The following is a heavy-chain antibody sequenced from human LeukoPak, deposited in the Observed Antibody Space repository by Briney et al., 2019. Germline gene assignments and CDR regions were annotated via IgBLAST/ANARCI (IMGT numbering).Heavy chain of an antibody. CDR2: ISAYNGNT. V-gene: IGHV1-18*01. CDR1: GYTFTSYG. Sequence: ASVKVSCKVSGYTFTSYGISWVRQAPGQGLEWMGWISAYNGNTNYAQKLQGRVTMTTDTSTSTAYMELRSPRSDDTAVYYCSADSSGYYPLYWGQGTLVTVSS. CDR3: SADSSGYYPLY. D-gene: IGHD3-22*01. J-gene: IGHJ4*02.